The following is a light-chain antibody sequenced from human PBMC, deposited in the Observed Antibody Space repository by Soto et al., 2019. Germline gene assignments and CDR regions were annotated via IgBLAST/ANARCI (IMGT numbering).Light chain of an antibody. CDR2: EDR. Sequence: SYELTQATSVSVSPGQTATITCSGDTLGDKYACWYQQKPGQSPVLVIYEDRRRPSGIPERFSGSSSGNTATLTISGTQAMDEADYYCQAWDSGTALFGGGTKLTVL. J-gene: IGLJ3*02. CDR3: QAWDSGTAL. V-gene: IGLV3-1*01. CDR1: TLGDKY.